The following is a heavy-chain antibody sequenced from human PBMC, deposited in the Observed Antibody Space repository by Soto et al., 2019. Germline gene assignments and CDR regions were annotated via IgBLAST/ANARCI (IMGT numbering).Heavy chain of an antibody. CDR2: IYYSGST. Sequence: SETLSLTCTVSGGSISSYYWSWIRQPPGKGLEWIGYIYYSGSTNYNPSLKSRVTISVDTSKNQFSLKLSSVTAADTAVYYCARDVEAKGSSSDGKYYYYGMDVWGQGTTVTV. J-gene: IGHJ6*02. V-gene: IGHV4-59*01. CDR1: GGSISSYY. CDR3: ARDVEAKGSSSDGKYYYYGMDV. D-gene: IGHD6-6*01.